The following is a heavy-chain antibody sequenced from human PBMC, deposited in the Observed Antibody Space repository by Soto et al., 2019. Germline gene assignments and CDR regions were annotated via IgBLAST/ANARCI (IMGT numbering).Heavy chain of an antibody. Sequence: GGSLKLSCEASGFTFDDYAMHWVRQRPGKGLVWVARINSDETVTTCADSVKGQFTISRDNAKNTLYLQMNSLRAEDTAVYYCARAGVTHGFDSWGQGVMVTVSS. J-gene: IGHJ4*02. D-gene: IGHD2-8*01. CDR2: INSDETVT. V-gene: IGHV3-74*03. CDR3: ARAGVTHGFDS. CDR1: GFTFDDYA.